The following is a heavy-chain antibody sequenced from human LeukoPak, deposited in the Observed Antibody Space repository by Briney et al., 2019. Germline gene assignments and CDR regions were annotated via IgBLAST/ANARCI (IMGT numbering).Heavy chain of an antibody. CDR1: GGSISSSSYY. CDR3: ARQTYYYRSGRLAAFDI. J-gene: IGHJ3*02. Sequence: SETLSLTCTVSGGSISSSSYYWGWIRQPPGKGLEWIGSIYYSGSTYYNPSLKSRVTISVDTSKNQFSLKLSSVTAADTAVYYCARQTYYYRSGRLAAFDIWGQGTMVTVSS. D-gene: IGHD3-10*01. V-gene: IGHV4-39*01. CDR2: IYYSGST.